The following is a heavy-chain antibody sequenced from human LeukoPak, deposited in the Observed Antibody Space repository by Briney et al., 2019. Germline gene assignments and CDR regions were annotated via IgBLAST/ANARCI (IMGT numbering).Heavy chain of an antibody. V-gene: IGHV3-30*04. Sequence: GGSLRLSCAASGFTFSSYAMHWVRQAPGKGLEWVAVISYDGSNNYYADSVKGRFTMSRDNSKNTLYLQMNSLRAEDTAVYYCAKNEDSERWLQPKFVTHWGQGTLVTVSS. CDR1: GFTFSSYA. CDR3: AKNEDSERWLQPKFVTH. CDR2: ISYDGSNN. J-gene: IGHJ4*02. D-gene: IGHD5-24*01.